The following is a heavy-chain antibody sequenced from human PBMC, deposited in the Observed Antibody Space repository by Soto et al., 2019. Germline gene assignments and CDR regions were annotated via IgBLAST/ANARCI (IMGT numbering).Heavy chain of an antibody. V-gene: IGHV3-53*02. D-gene: IGHD2-21*01. CDR3: ASSGEGWTLVFDY. CDR1: GFTVSSNY. CDR2: IYSGGST. J-gene: IGHJ4*02. Sequence: EVQLVETGGGLIQPGGSLRLSCAASGFTVSSNYMSWVRQAPGKGLEWVSVIYSGGSTYYADSVKGRFTISRDNSKNTLYLQMNCLRAEDTAVYYCASSGEGWTLVFDYWGQGTLVTVSS.